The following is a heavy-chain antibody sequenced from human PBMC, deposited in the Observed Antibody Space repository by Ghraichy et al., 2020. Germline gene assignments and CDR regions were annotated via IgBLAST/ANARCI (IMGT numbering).Heavy chain of an antibody. CDR1: GGSMNSYY. V-gene: IGHV4-59*13. D-gene: IGHD2-2*01. CDR2: GSTSGST. CDR3: ARYHLSSTSQDAFDI. Sequence: SETLSLTCTVSGGSMNSYYWSWVRQPPGKGLEWIGYGSTSGSTNYNPSLKSRVTISVDTYKSQFSLSLTSMTAADTAVYYCARYHLSSTSQDAFDILGQGTMVTVSS. J-gene: IGHJ3*02.